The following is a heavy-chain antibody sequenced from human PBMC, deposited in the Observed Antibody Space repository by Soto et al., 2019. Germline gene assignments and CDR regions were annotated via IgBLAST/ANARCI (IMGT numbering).Heavy chain of an antibody. CDR1: GFTFSSYS. CDR3: ASGEYVSYLGGMDV. CDR2: MSSSSSTI. D-gene: IGHD2-2*01. V-gene: IGHV3-48*02. Sequence: EVQLVESGGGLVQPGGSLRLSCAASGFTFSSYSMNWVRQAPGKGLAWVSYMSSSSSTIYYADSVKGRFTISRKNAKNRLYLQMNSLRDEDTGVYYCASGEYVSYLGGMDVLGEGTTVTFSS. J-gene: IGHJ6*02.